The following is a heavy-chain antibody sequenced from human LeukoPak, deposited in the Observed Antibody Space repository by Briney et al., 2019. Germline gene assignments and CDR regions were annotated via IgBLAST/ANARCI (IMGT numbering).Heavy chain of an antibody. J-gene: IGHJ5*02. CDR3: ARGGHRRYYYTSGSAFDP. D-gene: IGHD3-10*01. V-gene: IGHV4-4*07. Sequence: SETLSLTCTVSGGSISSYYWSWIRQPAGKGLEWIGRIYTSGSTNYNPSLKSRVTMSVDTSKNQFSLKLSSVTAADTAVYYCARGGHRRYYYTSGSAFDPWGQGTLVTVSS. CDR2: IYTSGST. CDR1: GGSISSYY.